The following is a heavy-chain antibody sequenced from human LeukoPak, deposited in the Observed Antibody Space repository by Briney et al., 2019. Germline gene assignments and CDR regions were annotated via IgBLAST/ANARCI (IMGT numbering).Heavy chain of an antibody. V-gene: IGHV1-8*01. Sequence: ASVKVSCKASGYTFTSYDINWVRQATGQGLEWLGWMNPNSGDTGYAQKFQGRVTMTRDTSISTAYLELTSLRSEDTAVYYCARLGLEWFHFYYMDVWGQGTTVTVSS. D-gene: IGHD3-3*01. CDR1: GYTFTSYD. CDR2: MNPNSGDT. J-gene: IGHJ6*03. CDR3: ARLGLEWFHFYYMDV.